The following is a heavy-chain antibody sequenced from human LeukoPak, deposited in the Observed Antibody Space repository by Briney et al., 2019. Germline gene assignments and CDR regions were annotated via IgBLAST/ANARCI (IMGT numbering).Heavy chain of an antibody. D-gene: IGHD4-11*01. CDR1: GGSISSDY. CDR2: IYYSGTT. V-gene: IGHV4-59*08. CDR3: ARPWDSNYFDY. J-gene: IGHJ4*02. Sequence: SETLSLTCTVSGGSISSDYWSWIRQPPGKGLEWIGYIYYSGTTNYNPSLKSRVTISVDTSKNQFSLKLSSVTAADTAVYYCARPWDSNYFDYWGQGTLVTVSS.